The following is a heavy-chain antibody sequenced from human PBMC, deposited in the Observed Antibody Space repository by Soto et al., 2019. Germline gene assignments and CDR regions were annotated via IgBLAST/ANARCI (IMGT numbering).Heavy chain of an antibody. D-gene: IGHD2-2*01. V-gene: IGHV1-18*01. J-gene: IGHJ5*02. CDR2: ISLYSDGT. CDR3: ARVVPGAEAWFGP. Sequence: ASVKVSCKTSGYTSSNYGITWVRQAPGQPLEWLGWISLYSDGTNYAQKFQGRVSMTTDTSTTTAYMELRSLRSDDTAVYYCARVVPGAEAWFGPWGQGTLVTSPQ. CDR1: GYTSSNYG.